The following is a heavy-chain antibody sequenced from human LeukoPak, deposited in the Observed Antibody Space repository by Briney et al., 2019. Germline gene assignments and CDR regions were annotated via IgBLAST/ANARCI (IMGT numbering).Heavy chain of an antibody. D-gene: IGHD3-22*01. V-gene: IGHV4-59*01. Sequence: SETLSLTCTVSGGSISSYYWSWIRQPPGKGLEWIGYIYYSGSTNYNPSLKSRVTISVDTSKNQFSLKLSSVTAADTAVYYCARDMWDDSSGYEGGGWFDPWGQGTLVTVSS. CDR3: ARDMWDDSSGYEGGGWFDP. CDR2: IYYSGST. CDR1: GGSISSYY. J-gene: IGHJ5*02.